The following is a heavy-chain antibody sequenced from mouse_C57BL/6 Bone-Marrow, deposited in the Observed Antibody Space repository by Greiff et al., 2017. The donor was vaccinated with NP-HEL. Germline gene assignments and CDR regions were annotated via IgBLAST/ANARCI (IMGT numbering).Heavy chain of an antibody. CDR1: GYSITSGYD. J-gene: IGHJ3*01. D-gene: IGHD1-1*01. V-gene: IGHV3-1*01. CDR3: AREGYYYGSSSFAY. Sequence: EVQLQQSGPGMVKPSQSLSLTCTVTGYSITSGYDWHWIRHFPGNKLEWMGYISYSGSTNYNPSLKSRISITHDTSKNHFFLKLHSVTTEDTATYYCAREGYYYGSSSFAYGGQGTLVTVSA. CDR2: ISYSGST.